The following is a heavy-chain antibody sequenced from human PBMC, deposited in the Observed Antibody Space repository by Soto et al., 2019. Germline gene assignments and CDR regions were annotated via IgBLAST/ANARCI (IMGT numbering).Heavy chain of an antibody. D-gene: IGHD6-19*01. CDR1: GDSMSSSDYY. Sequence: SETLSLTCAVSGDSMSSSDYYWGWIRQAPGKGLEWIGSIYYSGSIYYNPSLQSRVAISVDTSKNQLSLKLKSVTAADTAIYYCARRTVNIRTFYSGLKTHCFDYWGQGAPVTVS. J-gene: IGHJ4*02. CDR3: ARRTVNIRTFYSGLKTHCFDY. V-gene: IGHV4-39*01. CDR2: IYYSGSI.